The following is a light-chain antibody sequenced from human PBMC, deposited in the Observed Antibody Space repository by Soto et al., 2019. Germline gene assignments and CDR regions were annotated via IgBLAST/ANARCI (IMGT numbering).Light chain of an antibody. CDR1: QSVSSY. V-gene: IGKV3-11*01. J-gene: IGKJ2*01. Sequence: EIVLTQSPATLSLSPGERATLSCRASQSVSSYLAWYQQKPGQAPRLLIYDASNRATGIPARFSGSGSGTDFTLTISSLEPEDLAVYYCHQRSTWPRTFGQGTKLEIK. CDR3: HQRSTWPRT. CDR2: DAS.